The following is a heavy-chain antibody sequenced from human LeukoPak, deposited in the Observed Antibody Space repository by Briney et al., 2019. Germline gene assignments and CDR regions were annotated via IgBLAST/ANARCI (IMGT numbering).Heavy chain of an antibody. CDR3: ARGSITVVPAFDI. CDR2: IYYTGST. J-gene: IGHJ3*02. V-gene: IGHV4-59*12. D-gene: IGHD4-23*01. CDR1: GGSLSTYY. Sequence: SETLSLTCTVSGGSLSTYYWSWIRQPPGRGLEWIACIYYTGSTNYNPSLKSRGTMSVDTSKNQFSLRPTSATAADTAVYYCARGSITVVPAFDIWGQGTVVTVSS.